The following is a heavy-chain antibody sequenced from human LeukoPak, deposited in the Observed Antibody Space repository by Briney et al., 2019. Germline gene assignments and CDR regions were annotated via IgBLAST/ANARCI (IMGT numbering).Heavy chain of an antibody. CDR1: GGTFSSYA. J-gene: IGHJ4*02. CDR3: ARDEDDKED. V-gene: IGHV1-69*04. Sequence: SVKVSRKASGGTFSSYAISWVRQAPGQGLEWMGRIIPILGIANYAQKFQGRVTITADKSTSTAYMELSSLRSEDTAVYYCARDEDDKEDWGQGTLVTVSS. CDR2: IIPILGIA. D-gene: IGHD3-22*01.